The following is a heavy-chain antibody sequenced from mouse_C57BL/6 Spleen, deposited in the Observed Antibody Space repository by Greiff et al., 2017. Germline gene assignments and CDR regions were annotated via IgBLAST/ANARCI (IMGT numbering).Heavy chain of an antibody. V-gene: IGHV2-6*03. J-gene: IGHJ4*01. D-gene: IGHD1-1*01. Sequence: VQLVESGPGLVAPSQSLSITCAVSGFSLTSYGVHWVRQPPGKGLEWLVVICSDGSTTYNSALKSRLSISKDNSKSQVFLKMNSLQTDDTAMYYCARRDSSYGAMDYWGQGTSVTVSS. CDR2: ICSDGST. CDR1: GFSLTSYG. CDR3: ARRDSSYGAMDY.